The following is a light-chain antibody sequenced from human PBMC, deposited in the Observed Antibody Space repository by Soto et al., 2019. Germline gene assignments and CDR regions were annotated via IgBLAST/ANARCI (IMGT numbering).Light chain of an antibody. Sequence: TPSVYPGEKATPSCRARQSVSSNLAWYKQKPGQAPRLLIYGASTRATGIPARFSGSGSGTEFTLTISSLQSEDFAVYYCQQYNNCPRTFGQGTKV. V-gene: IGKV3-15*01. J-gene: IGKJ1*01. CDR2: GAS. CDR3: QQYNNCPRT. CDR1: QSVSSN.